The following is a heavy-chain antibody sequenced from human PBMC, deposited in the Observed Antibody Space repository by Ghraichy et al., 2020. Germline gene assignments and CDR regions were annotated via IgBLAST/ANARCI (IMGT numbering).Heavy chain of an antibody. CDR2: ISSSGTYM. CDR3: ARQGNCGGDCYSFLQY. CDR1: GFTFSNFN. Sequence: GGSLRLSCAASGFTFSNFNMNWVRQAPGKGLEWVSSISSSGTYMHYADSVKGRFTISRDNAKNSVYLQMDSLRAEDTAVYYRARQGNCGGDCYSFLQYWGQGTLVTVSS. J-gene: IGHJ4*02. V-gene: IGHV3-21*01. D-gene: IGHD2-21*02.